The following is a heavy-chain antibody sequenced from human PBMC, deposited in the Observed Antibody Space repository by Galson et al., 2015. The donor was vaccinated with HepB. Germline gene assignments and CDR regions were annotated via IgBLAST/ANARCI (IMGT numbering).Heavy chain of an antibody. CDR3: ARDVGVGSSYYFDY. V-gene: IGHV1-69*06. CDR1: GGTFSSYA. CDR2: IIPIFGTA. Sequence: SVKVSCKASGGTFSSYAISWVRQAPGQGLEWMGGIIPIFGTANYAQKFQGRVTITADKSTSTAYMELSSLRSEDTAVYYCARDVGVGSSYYFDYWGQGTLVTVSS. D-gene: IGHD2-8*01. J-gene: IGHJ4*02.